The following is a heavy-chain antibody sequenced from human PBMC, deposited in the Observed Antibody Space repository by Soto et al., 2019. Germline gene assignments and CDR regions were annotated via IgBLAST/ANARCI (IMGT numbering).Heavy chain of an antibody. CDR3: ASLQLGAMEPTTGAFDI. V-gene: IGHV4-39*01. J-gene: IGHJ3*02. CDR2: IYYSGST. CDR1: GGSISSSSYY. Sequence: QLQLQESGPGLVKPSETLSLTCTVSGGSISSSSYYWGWIRQPPGKGLEWIGSIYYSGSTYYNPSLKSRVTISVDTSKNQFSLKLSSVTAADTAVYYCASLQLGAMEPTTGAFDIWGQGTMVTVSS. D-gene: IGHD1-1*01.